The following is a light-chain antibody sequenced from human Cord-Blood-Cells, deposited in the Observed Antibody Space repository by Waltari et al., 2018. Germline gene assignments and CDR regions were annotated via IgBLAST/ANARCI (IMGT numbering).Light chain of an antibody. J-gene: IGLJ3*02. V-gene: IGLV2-14*01. CDR1: SSDVGGYNY. CDR3: SSYTSSSTLV. CDR2: DVS. Sequence: QSALTQPASVSGSPGQSITISCTGTSSDVGGYNYVSWYQQHPGKTPKLMIYDVSTRLAGVSKRFSGSKSGNTASLTISGLQAEGESDYYCSSYTSSSTLVFGGGTKLTVL.